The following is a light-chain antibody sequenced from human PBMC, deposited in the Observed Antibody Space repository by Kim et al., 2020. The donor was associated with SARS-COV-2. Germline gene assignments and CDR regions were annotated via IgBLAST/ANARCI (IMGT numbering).Light chain of an antibody. CDR3: SSYTSTTTYV. CDR1: TSDVGGYNY. J-gene: IGLJ1*01. Sequence: QSALTQPASVSGSPGHSITISCTGSTSDVGGYNYVSWYQQHPGKAPKLIIYAVSKRPSGVSNRFSGSKSANTASLTISGLQAEDEADYYCSSYTSTTTYVFGTGTKVTVL. V-gene: IGLV2-14*01. CDR2: AVS.